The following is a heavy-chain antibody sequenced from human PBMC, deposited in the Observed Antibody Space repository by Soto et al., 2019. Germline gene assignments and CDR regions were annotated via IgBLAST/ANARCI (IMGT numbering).Heavy chain of an antibody. Sequence: GGSLRLSCAASGFTFNTAWMNWVRQAPGKGLEWVGRIKSKTDGGTTDYAAPVKGRFTISSDVSSNTLYLQMNSRKTEDTAVYYCTTDRGSGSYLSDYWGQETLVTVSS. V-gene: IGHV3-15*07. CDR1: GFTFNTAW. CDR2: IKSKTDGGTT. CDR3: TTDRGSGSYLSDY. J-gene: IGHJ4*02. D-gene: IGHD1-26*01.